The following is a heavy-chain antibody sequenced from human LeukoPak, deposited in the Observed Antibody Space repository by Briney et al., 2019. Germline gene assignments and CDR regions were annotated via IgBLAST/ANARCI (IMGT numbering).Heavy chain of an antibody. CDR3: ARVSGYCSGGSCYANWFDP. D-gene: IGHD2-15*01. Sequence: PSETLSLTCTVSGGSISSYYWSWIRQPPGKGLEWIGYIYYSGSTNYNPSLKSRVTISVDTSKNRFSLKLSSVTAADTAVYYCARVSGYCSGGSCYANWFDPRGQGTLVTVSS. CDR1: GGSISSYY. V-gene: IGHV4-59*01. CDR2: IYYSGST. J-gene: IGHJ5*02.